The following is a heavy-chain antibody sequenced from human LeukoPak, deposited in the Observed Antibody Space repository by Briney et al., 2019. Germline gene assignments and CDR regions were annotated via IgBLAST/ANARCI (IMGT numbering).Heavy chain of an antibody. V-gene: IGHV4-38-2*02. CDR1: GYSISSGYY. Sequence: SETLSLTCTVSGYSISSGYYWGWIRQPPGKGLEWIGSIYHSGSTYYNPSLKSRVTISVDTSKNQFSLKLSSVTAADTAAYYCAAAHGSGSYGSFDPWGQGTLVTVSS. CDR3: AAAHGSGSYGSFDP. J-gene: IGHJ5*02. D-gene: IGHD3-10*01. CDR2: IYHSGST.